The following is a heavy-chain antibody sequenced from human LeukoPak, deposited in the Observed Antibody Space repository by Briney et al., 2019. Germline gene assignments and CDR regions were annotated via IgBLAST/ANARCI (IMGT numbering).Heavy chain of an antibody. Sequence: SETLSLTCAVSGGSISSSSSICWTWVRQPPGEGLEWIGEIYHNGATNYNPSLKSRVTLLLDKSKNQFSLRLNSVTAADTAVYSCARNGGNSDYDYWGQGTLVTVSA. D-gene: IGHD4-23*01. CDR2: IYHNGAT. J-gene: IGHJ4*02. V-gene: IGHV4-4*02. CDR1: GGSISSSSSIC. CDR3: ARNGGNSDYDY.